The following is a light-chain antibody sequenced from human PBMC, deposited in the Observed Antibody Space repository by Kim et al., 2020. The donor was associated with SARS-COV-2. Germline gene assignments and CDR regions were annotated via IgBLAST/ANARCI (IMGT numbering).Light chain of an antibody. V-gene: IGLV3-1*01. Sequence: VSPGQTASITSSEEKLGDMNTCGYQQKAGQSPMLVIYQDTKRPPGIPGRFSGSSSGNTATLTISGTQTLDEADYYCQAWDSSTGVVFGGGTQLTVL. CDR3: QAWDSSTGVV. CDR2: QDT. J-gene: IGLJ2*01. CDR1: KLGDMN.